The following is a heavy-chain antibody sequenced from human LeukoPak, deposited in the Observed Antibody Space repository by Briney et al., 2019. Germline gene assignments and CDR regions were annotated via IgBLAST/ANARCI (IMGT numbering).Heavy chain of an antibody. J-gene: IGHJ5*02. Sequence: ASVKVSCKASGYTFTSYAMHWVRQAPGQRLEWMGWINAGNGNTKYSQKFQGRVTITRDTPASTAYMELSSLRSEDTAVYYCARGYGSGWYELRHWFDPWGQGTLVTVSS. D-gene: IGHD6-19*01. CDR1: GYTFTSYA. CDR2: INAGNGNT. CDR3: ARGYGSGWYELRHWFDP. V-gene: IGHV1-3*01.